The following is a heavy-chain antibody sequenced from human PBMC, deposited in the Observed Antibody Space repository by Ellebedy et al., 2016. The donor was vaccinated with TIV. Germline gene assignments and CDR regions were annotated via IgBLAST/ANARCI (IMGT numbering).Heavy chain of an antibody. V-gene: IGHV5-51*01. D-gene: IGHD5-18*01. CDR2: IYPGDSDT. CDR3: ARIYTYSYHDAFDI. CDR1: GYYFISYW. Sequence: GESLKISCKGSGYYFISYWIGWVRQMPGKGLEWMGIIYPGDSDTRYSPSFQGQVTISADKSINTAYLQWSSLKASDTAMYYCARIYTYSYHDAFDIWGQGTMVTVSS. J-gene: IGHJ3*02.